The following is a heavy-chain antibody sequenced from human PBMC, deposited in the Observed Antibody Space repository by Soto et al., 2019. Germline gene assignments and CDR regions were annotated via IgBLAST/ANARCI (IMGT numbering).Heavy chain of an antibody. J-gene: IGHJ6*02. CDR2: IIPIFGTA. Sequence: GGSVKVSCKASGGTFSSYAISWVRQAPGQGLEWMGGIIPIFGTANYAQKFQGRVTITADESTSTAYMELSSLRSEDTAVYYCARGDSTDCSNGVCSFFYNHDMDVWGQGTTVTVSS. V-gene: IGHV1-69*13. CDR1: GGTFSSYA. CDR3: ARGDSTDCSNGVCSFFYNHDMDV. D-gene: IGHD2-8*01.